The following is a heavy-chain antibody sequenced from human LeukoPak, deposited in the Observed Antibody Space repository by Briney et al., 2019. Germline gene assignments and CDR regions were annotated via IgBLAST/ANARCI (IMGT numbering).Heavy chain of an antibody. V-gene: IGHV4-34*01. D-gene: IGHD6-19*01. CDR3: ARQATIYSSGWSRDAFDI. CDR1: GGSFSGYY. CDR2: INHSGST. Sequence: PSETLSLTCVVYGGSFSGYYWSWIRQPPGKGLEWIGEINHSGSTNYNPSLKSRVTISVDTSKNQFSLKLSSVTAADTAVYYCARQATIYSSGWSRDAFDIWGQGTMVTVSS. J-gene: IGHJ3*02.